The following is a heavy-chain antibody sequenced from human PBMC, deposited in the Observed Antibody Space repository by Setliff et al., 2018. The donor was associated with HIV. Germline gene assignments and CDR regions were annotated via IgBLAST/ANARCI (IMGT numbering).Heavy chain of an antibody. CDR1: GFTFSSYG. V-gene: IGHV3-30*02. CDR2: IRYDGTNK. D-gene: IGHD3-22*01. J-gene: IGHJ3*01. Sequence: GGSLRLSCAASGFTFSSYGMHWVRQPPGKGLEWVAFIRYDGTNKYYADSVKGRVTISRDNSKSTLYLQMYSLRPEDTAVYYCAKDLDSRNWPRGAFDFWGLGTMVTVSS. CDR3: AKDLDSRNWPRGAFDF.